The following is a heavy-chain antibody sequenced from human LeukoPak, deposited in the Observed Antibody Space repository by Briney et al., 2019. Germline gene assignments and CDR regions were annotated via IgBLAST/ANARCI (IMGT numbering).Heavy chain of an antibody. Sequence: SETLSLTCAVYGGSFSGYYWSWIRQPPGKGLEWIGYIYYSGSTNYNPSLKSRVTISVDTSKNQFSLKLSSVTAADTAVYYCASTICSSTSCYLDYWGQGTLVTVSS. J-gene: IGHJ4*02. D-gene: IGHD2-2*01. CDR3: ASTICSSTSCYLDY. CDR2: IYYSGST. CDR1: GGSFSGYY. V-gene: IGHV4-59*08.